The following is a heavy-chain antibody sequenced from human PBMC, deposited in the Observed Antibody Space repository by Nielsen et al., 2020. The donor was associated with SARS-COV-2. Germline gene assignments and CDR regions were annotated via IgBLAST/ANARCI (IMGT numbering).Heavy chain of an antibody. CDR2: ISSSSSTI. Sequence: GESLKISCAASGFTFSSYSMNWVRQAPGKGLEWVSYISSSSSTIYYADSVKGRFTISRDNAKNSLYLQMNSLRAEDTAVYYCARDPDDFWSGFYYGMDVWGQGTTVTVSS. CDR3: ARDPDDFWSGFYYGMDV. J-gene: IGHJ6*02. V-gene: IGHV3-48*01. CDR1: GFTFSSYS. D-gene: IGHD3-3*01.